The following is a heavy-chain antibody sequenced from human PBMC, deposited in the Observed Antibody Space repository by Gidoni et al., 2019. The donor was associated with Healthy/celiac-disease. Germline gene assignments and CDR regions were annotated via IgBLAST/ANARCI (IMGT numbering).Heavy chain of an antibody. Sequence: QVQLQESGPGLVKPSQTLSLTCTVSVGSISSGGSYWSWIRQHPGKGLEWIGYIYYSGSTYYNPSLKSRVTISVDTSKNQFSLKLSSVTAADTAVYYCAREATYCSSTSCPGGAFDIWGQGTMVTVSS. V-gene: IGHV4-31*03. J-gene: IGHJ3*02. CDR2: IYYSGST. CDR3: AREATYCSSTSCPGGAFDI. CDR1: VGSISSGGSY. D-gene: IGHD2-2*01.